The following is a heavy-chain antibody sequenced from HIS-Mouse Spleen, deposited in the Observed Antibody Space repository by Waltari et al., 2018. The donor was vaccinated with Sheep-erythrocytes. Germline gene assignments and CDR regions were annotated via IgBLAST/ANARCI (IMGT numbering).Heavy chain of an antibody. Sequence: QLQLQESGPGLVKPSETLSLTCTVSGGSISSSSYYWGWIRQPPGKGLEWIGSIYYSGSTYYTPSLKSRVTISVDTSKNQFYLKLSSVTAANTAVYYCARLYYYDSSGYYFDYWGQGTLVTVSS. CDR2: IYYSGST. V-gene: IGHV4-39*01. CDR3: ARLYYYDSSGYYFDY. D-gene: IGHD3-22*01. CDR1: GGSISSSSYY. J-gene: IGHJ4*02.